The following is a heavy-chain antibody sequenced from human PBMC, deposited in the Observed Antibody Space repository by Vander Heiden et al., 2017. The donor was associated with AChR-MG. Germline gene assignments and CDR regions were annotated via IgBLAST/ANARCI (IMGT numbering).Heavy chain of an antibody. J-gene: IGHJ5*02. D-gene: IGHD3-16*02. V-gene: IGHV2-26*01. Sequence: QVTLKESGPVLVKPTETLTLTCTVSGFSLSNARMGVSWIRQPPGKALEWLAHIFSNDEKSYSTSLKSRLTISKDTSKSQVVLTMTNMDPVDTATYYCARTRPSYDYIWGSYRYTGWFDPCGQGTLVTVSS. CDR1: GFSLSNARMG. CDR2: IFSNDEK. CDR3: ARTRPSYDYIWGSYRYTGWFDP.